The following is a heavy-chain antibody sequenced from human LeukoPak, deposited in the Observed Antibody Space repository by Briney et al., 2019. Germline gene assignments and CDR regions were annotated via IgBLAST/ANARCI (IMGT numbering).Heavy chain of an antibody. V-gene: IGHV3-74*01. D-gene: IGHD6-13*01. Sequence: GGSLRLSCAASGFTFSSYWMHWVRHVPGKELMWVSRINNDGSSTSYADSVKGRFTISRDNAKNTLYLQMNSLRAEDTAVYYCARVAAAGTLDYWGQGSLVTVSS. CDR2: INNDGSST. CDR1: GFTFSSYW. J-gene: IGHJ4*02. CDR3: ARVAAAGTLDY.